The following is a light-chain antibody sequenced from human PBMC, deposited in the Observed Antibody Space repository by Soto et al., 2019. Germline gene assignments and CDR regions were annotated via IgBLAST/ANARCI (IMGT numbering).Light chain of an antibody. V-gene: IGKV1-33*01. CDR2: AAS. CDR3: QQYYSLPYT. Sequence: DIQMTQSPSSLSASVGDRVTITCQASQGISEDLNWYQQKPGKAPKVLIYAASNLETGVPSRFSGRGSQTDFTFTISSLQPADIATYYCQQYYSLPYTFGQGTKLEI. J-gene: IGKJ2*01. CDR1: QGISED.